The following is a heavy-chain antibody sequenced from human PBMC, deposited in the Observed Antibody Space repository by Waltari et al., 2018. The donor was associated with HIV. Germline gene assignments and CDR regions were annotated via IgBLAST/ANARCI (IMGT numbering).Heavy chain of an antibody. CDR1: GNNFMKFG. CDR2: ISPLYGNT. J-gene: IGHJ4*02. CDR3: VRDRNYFDS. V-gene: IGHV1-18*01. Sequence: QVEVIQSGAEVKTPGASVKVSCKASGNNFMKFGIRWLRQAPGQGLEWMAWISPLYGNTTYAEKFQGRVTATTDFPTNTVFLELRSLRSDDTAVYYCVRDRNYFDSWGQGTLVTVSS.